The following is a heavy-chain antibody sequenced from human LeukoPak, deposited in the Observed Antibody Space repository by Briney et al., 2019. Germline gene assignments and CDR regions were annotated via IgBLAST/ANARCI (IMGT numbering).Heavy chain of an antibody. Sequence: ASVKVSCKASGYTFTGYYMNWVRQAPGQGLEWLGRINPNSGGTNYAQKFQGRVTMTRDTSISTAYMELSRLRSDDTAVYYCARVTSFDAFDIWGQRTMVTVSS. J-gene: IGHJ3*02. CDR3: ARVTSFDAFDI. CDR2: INPNSGGT. CDR1: GYTFTGYY. D-gene: IGHD2-2*01. V-gene: IGHV1-2*06.